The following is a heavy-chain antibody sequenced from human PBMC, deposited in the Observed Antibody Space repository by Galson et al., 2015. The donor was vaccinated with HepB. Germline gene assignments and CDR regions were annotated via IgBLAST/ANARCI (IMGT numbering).Heavy chain of an antibody. Sequence: SVKVSCKASGYTFTSYYMHWVRQAPGQGLEWMGIINPSGGSTSYAQKFQGRVTMTRDTSTSTVYMELSSLRSEDTAVYYCARVGGRVRGYSYGFDYWGQGTLVTVSS. CDR1: GYTFTSYY. V-gene: IGHV1-46*01. CDR2: INPSGGST. J-gene: IGHJ4*02. D-gene: IGHD5-18*01. CDR3: ARVGGRVRGYSYGFDY.